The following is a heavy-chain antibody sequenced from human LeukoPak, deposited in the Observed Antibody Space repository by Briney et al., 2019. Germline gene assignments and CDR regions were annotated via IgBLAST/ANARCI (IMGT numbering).Heavy chain of an antibody. D-gene: IGHD1-26*01. CDR3: ARRVYSGSYNWYFDL. J-gene: IGHJ2*01. Sequence: SQTLSLTCTVSGGSISSGDYYWSWIRQPPGKGLEWIGYIYYSGSTYYNPSLKSRVTMSVDTSKNQFSLKLSSVTAPDTAVYYCARRVYSGSYNWYFDLWGRGTLVTVSS. CDR1: GGSISSGDYY. V-gene: IGHV4-30-4*01. CDR2: IYYSGST.